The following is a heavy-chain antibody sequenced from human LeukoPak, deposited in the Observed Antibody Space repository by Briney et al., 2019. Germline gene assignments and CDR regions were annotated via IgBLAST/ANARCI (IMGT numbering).Heavy chain of an antibody. CDR2: IYYSGGT. CDR1: GGSISSYY. D-gene: IGHD5-24*01. V-gene: IGHV4-59*01. J-gene: IGHJ6*03. CDR3: ARRRDGYNPYYYFYMDV. Sequence: SETLSLTCTVSGGSISSYYWSCIRQPPGKGLEWSGYIYYSGGTNYNPSLKSRVTISLDTFKNQFSLKLSSVTAAGTAVYYWARRRDGYNPYYYFYMDVWGKRTTVTVSS.